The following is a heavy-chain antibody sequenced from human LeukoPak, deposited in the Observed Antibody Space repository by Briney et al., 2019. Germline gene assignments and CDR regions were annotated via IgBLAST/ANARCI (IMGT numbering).Heavy chain of an antibody. CDR3: ARRTYYDFWSGKPQTNYYYYMDV. D-gene: IGHD3-3*01. CDR2: IYYSGST. Sequence: SETLSLTCTVSGGSISSYYWSWIRQPPGKGLDWIGYIYYSGSTNYNPSLKSRVTISVDTSKNQFSLKLSSVTAADTAVYYCARRTYYDFWSGKPQTNYYYYMDVWGKGTTVTVSS. J-gene: IGHJ6*03. CDR1: GGSISSYY. V-gene: IGHV4-59*08.